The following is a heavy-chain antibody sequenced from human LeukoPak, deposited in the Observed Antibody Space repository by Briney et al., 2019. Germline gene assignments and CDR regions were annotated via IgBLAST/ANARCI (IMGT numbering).Heavy chain of an antibody. D-gene: IGHD3-10*01. CDR3: VRIPLIHNYYGSGSYYNGRYYYYYYGMDV. Sequence: KPSETLSLTCAVYGGSFSGSYWSWIRQPPGKGLEWIGEINHSGSTNYNPSLKSRVTISVDTSKNQFSLKLSSVTAADTAVYYCVRIPLIHNYYGSGSYYNGRYYYYYYGMDVWGQGTTVTVSS. J-gene: IGHJ6*02. V-gene: IGHV4-34*01. CDR2: INHSGST. CDR1: GGSFSGSY.